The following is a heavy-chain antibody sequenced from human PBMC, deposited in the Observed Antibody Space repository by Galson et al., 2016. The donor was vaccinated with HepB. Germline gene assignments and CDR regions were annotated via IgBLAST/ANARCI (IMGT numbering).Heavy chain of an antibody. CDR3: ARENYYESSGYWIPSGFDP. CDR1: GFTFTRYA. D-gene: IGHD3-22*01. J-gene: IGHJ5*02. V-gene: IGHV3-30-3*01. CDR2: ISYDGGNN. Sequence: SLRLSCAASGFTFTRYAMHWVRQAPGKGLERLAFISYDGGNNNYADSVKGRFTISRDNSKNTLCLQMSSLRVEDTAVYYCARENYYESSGYWIPSGFDPWGQGILVTVSS.